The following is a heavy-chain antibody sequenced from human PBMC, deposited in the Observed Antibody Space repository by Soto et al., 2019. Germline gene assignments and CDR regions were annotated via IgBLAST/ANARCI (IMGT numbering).Heavy chain of an antibody. V-gene: IGHV3-21*01. CDR1: GFTFSGYS. J-gene: IGHJ4*02. CDR2: MRSSSSYI. CDR3: VCDYVWGSYRLFDY. Sequence: GGSLRLSCAASGFTFSGYSMNRVRQAAGKGLEGVSAMRSSSSYISYADSVKGRFTSSIDNAKNSLYLQMNSLRAEDTAVYYCVCDYVWGSYRLFDYWGQGT. D-gene: IGHD3-16*02.